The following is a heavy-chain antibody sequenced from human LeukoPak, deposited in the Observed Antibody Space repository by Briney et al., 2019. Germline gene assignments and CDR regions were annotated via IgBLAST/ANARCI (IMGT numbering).Heavy chain of an antibody. V-gene: IGHV3-21*01. J-gene: IGHJ4*02. CDR3: ARPPYSSSLPFHY. CDR2: ISSDSVYI. Sequence: VGSLRLSCATSGFTFSSHSMDWVRQAPGKGLEWVASISSDSVYIYYAESVKGRFTISKDNAKNSLHLQMNSLRAEDTAVYYCARPPYSSSLPFHYWGQGTLVTVSS. CDR1: GFTFSSHS. D-gene: IGHD6-13*01.